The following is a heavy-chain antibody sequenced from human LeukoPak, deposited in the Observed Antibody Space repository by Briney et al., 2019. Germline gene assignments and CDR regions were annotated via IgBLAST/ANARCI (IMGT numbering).Heavy chain of an antibody. D-gene: IGHD2-21*02. CDR3: ARDRSKVTAYDDALDI. CDR1: GFTFSTYA. CDR2: ISDIGTTQ. Sequence: GGSLRLSCTASGFTFSTYAMTWVRQAPGKGLEWVSYISDIGTTQHYADSVKGRFIISRDNAKNSLYLQMNSLTAADTAVYYCARDRSKVTAYDDALDIWGQGTMVIVSS. J-gene: IGHJ3*02. V-gene: IGHV3-48*03.